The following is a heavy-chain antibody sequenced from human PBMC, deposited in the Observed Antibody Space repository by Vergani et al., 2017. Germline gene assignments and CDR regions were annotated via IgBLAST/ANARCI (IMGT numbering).Heavy chain of an antibody. CDR1: GYTFVNHP. D-gene: IGHD1-26*01. J-gene: IGHJ4*02. V-gene: IGHV1-18*04. Sequence: QAQLGQSDSEVKKPGDSVTLSCKTSGYTFVNHPITWVRQAPGQGLEWMGWISPYNHKTLYSQKVEGRVTMTSDTSSSTVFLELRRLTSDDTAIYYCVKDAGSYENFFDSWGQGTLVTVSS. CDR3: VKDAGSYENFFDS. CDR2: ISPYNHKT.